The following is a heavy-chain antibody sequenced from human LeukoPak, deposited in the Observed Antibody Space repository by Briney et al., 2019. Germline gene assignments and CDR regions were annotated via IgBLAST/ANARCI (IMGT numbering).Heavy chain of an antibody. Sequence: SETLSLTCSVSGGSISSHYWSWIRQPPGKGLDWIGYIYYSGSTKYNPSLKSRVTISVDTSKNQFSLKLSFVTAADTAVYYCARGGTTVTPGLLWFDPWGQGTLVTVSS. D-gene: IGHD4-17*01. CDR2: IYYSGST. CDR3: ARGGTTVTPGLLWFDP. J-gene: IGHJ5*02. V-gene: IGHV4-59*11. CDR1: GGSISSHY.